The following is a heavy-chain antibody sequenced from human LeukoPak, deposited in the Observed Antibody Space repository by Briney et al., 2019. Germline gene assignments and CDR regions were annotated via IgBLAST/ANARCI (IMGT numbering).Heavy chain of an antibody. CDR1: GFTVSSNY. CDR2: IYSGGTT. Sequence: GGSLRLSCAASGFTVSSNYMSWVRQAPGKGLEWVSVIYSGGTTYYADSVKGRFTISRDNSKNTVYLQINSLRAEDTAVYYCARAWELDYWGQGTLVTVSS. V-gene: IGHV3-66*01. CDR3: ARAWELDY. D-gene: IGHD1-26*01. J-gene: IGHJ4*02.